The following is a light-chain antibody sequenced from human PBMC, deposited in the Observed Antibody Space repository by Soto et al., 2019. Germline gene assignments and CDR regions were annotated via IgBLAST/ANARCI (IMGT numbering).Light chain of an antibody. CDR2: DAS. V-gene: IGKV3-20*01. CDR1: QRVSNSY. Sequence: EIVLTQSPGTLSLSPGDRATLSCRASQRVSNSYLAWYQQKPGQAPRLLIYDASTRAAGVPDRVTGGGSGTDFTLPISAMEPEDFALYCCQQYERPPFAFGQGTRLEI. CDR3: QQYERPPFA. J-gene: IGKJ2*01.